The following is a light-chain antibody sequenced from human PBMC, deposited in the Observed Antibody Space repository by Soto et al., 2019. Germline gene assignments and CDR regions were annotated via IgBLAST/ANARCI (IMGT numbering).Light chain of an antibody. CDR1: TSNIGAGYD. V-gene: IGLV1-40*01. Sequence: QLVLTQPPSVSGAPGQRVTISCTGKTSNIGAGYDVHWYQQLPETAPKLLIYGNSNRPSGVPDRFSASKSGTSASLAITGLQAEDEADYYCQSYDSSLSVVFGGGTKLTVL. CDR3: QSYDSSLSVV. CDR2: GNS. J-gene: IGLJ3*02.